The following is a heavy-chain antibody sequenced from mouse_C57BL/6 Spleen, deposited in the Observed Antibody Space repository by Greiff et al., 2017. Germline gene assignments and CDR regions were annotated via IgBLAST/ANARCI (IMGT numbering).Heavy chain of an antibody. J-gene: IGHJ4*01. CDR2: IHPNSGST. Sequence: QVQLQQPGAELVKPGASVKLSCKASGYTFTSYWMHWVKQRPGQGLEWIGMIHPNSGSTNYNEKFKGKATLTVDKSSSTAYMQLSSLTSEDSAVYYCARDYYGSSSYAMDYWGKGTSVTVSS. CDR1: GYTFTSYW. CDR3: ARDYYGSSSYAMDY. D-gene: IGHD1-1*01. V-gene: IGHV1-64*01.